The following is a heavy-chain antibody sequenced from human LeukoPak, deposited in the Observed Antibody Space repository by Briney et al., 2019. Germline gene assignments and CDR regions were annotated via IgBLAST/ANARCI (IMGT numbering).Heavy chain of an antibody. Sequence: GGSLRLSCAASGFTFDDYAMHWVRQAPGKGLEWVSGISWNSGSIGYADSVKGRFTISRDNAKNSLYLQMNSLRAEDTALYYCARDAPTTAFDYWGQGTLVTVSS. CDR2: ISWNSGSI. D-gene: IGHD4-11*01. CDR3: ARDAPTTAFDY. V-gene: IGHV3-9*01. J-gene: IGHJ4*02. CDR1: GFTFDDYA.